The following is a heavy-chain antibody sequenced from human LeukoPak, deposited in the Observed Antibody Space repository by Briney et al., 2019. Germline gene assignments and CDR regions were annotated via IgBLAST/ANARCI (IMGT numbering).Heavy chain of an antibody. CDR3: ARGAHDSSGT. D-gene: IGHD3-22*01. CDR1: GFTFSSYS. CDR2: ISSSSSYI. Sequence: GGSLRLSCAASGFTFSSYSMNWVRQPPGKGLEWVSSISSSSSYIYYAGSVKGRFTISRDNAKNSLYLQMNSLRAEDTAVYYCARGAHDSSGTWGQGTLVTVSS. J-gene: IGHJ5*02. V-gene: IGHV3-21*01.